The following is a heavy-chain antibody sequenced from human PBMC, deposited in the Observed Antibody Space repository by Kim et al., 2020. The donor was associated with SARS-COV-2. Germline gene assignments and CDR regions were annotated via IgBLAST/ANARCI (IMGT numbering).Heavy chain of an antibody. Sequence: GGSLRLSCAASGFTFSSYAMSWVRQAPGKGLEWVSAISGSGVSTYYADSVKGRFTISRDKSKNTLYLQMNSLRAEDTAVYYCARDTYYYGSGSPPTADYWGEGALVTVSP. D-gene: IGHD3-10*01. CDR1: GFTFSSYA. V-gene: IGHV3-23*01. J-gene: IGHJ4*02. CDR2: ISGSGVST. CDR3: ARDTYYYGSGSPPTADY.